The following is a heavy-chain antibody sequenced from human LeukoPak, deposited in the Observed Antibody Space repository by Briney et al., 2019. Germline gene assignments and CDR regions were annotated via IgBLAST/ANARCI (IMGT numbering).Heavy chain of an antibody. J-gene: IGHJ5*02. V-gene: IGHV4-59*11. CDR1: GGSISSHY. CDR2: IYYSGST. Sequence: PPETLSFTGTGSGGSISSHYWSWIRQPPGKGLEWIGYIYYSGSTNYNPSLKSRVTISVDTSKNQFSLKLSSVTAADTAVYYCARAPSEWLRFIWFEPWGQGTLVTVSS. D-gene: IGHD5-12*01. CDR3: ARAPSEWLRFIWFEP.